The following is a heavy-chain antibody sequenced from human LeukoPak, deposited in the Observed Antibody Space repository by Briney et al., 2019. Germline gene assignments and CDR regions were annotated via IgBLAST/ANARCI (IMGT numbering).Heavy chain of an antibody. Sequence: ASVKVSCMASGYTFTSYVMHWVRQAPGQRLEWMGWINAGNGNTKYSQKFQGRVTITRDTSASTAYMELSSLRSEDTAVYYCARARLPPYLQYNWFDPWGQGTLVTVSS. CDR2: INAGNGNT. D-gene: IGHD2-15*01. V-gene: IGHV1-3*01. CDR3: ARARLPPYLQYNWFDP. J-gene: IGHJ5*02. CDR1: GYTFTSYV.